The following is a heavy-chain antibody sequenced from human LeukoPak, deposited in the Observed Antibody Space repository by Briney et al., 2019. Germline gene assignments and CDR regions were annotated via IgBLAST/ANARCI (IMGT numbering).Heavy chain of an antibody. CDR2: IYYSGST. CDR3: ATHSSSWGEFDY. CDR1: GGSISSSSYY. Sequence: PSETLSLTCTVPGGSISSSSYYWGWIRQPPGKGLEWIGSIYYSGSTYYNPSLKSRVTISVDTSKNQFSLKLSSVTAADTAVYYCATHSSSWGEFDYWGQGTLVTVSS. V-gene: IGHV4-39*01. D-gene: IGHD6-13*01. J-gene: IGHJ4*02.